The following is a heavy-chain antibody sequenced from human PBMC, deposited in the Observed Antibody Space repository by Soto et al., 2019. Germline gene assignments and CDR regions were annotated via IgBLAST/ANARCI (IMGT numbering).Heavy chain of an antibody. CDR2: IYYSGST. CDR1: GGSISSYY. J-gene: IGHJ3*02. D-gene: IGHD3-3*01. Sequence: SETLSLTCTVSGGSISSYYWSWIRQPPGKGLEWIGYIYYSGSTNYNPSLKSRVNISVDTSKNQFSLKLTPVTAADTAVYYCARENGDFWTDAFDIWGQGTMVTVSS. V-gene: IGHV4-59*12. CDR3: ARENGDFWTDAFDI.